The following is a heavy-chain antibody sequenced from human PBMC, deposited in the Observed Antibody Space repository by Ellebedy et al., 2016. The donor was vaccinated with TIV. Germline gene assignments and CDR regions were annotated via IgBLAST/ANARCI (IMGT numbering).Heavy chain of an antibody. CDR3: AKVVGGSYEY. CDR2: VSGDGGSR. CDR1: GFAFENYA. V-gene: IGHV3-43*02. J-gene: IGHJ4*02. Sequence: GESLKISCAASGFAFENYAMHWVRQAPGKGLEWVALVSGDGGSRHYADSVQGRFTISKDNARKSLNLQKSSLRTEDTALYYCAKVVGGSYEYWGQGTLVSVSS. D-gene: IGHD3-10*01.